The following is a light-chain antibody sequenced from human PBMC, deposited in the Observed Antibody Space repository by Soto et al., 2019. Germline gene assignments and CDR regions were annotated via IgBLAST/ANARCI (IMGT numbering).Light chain of an antibody. CDR3: QQANTFPPFT. J-gene: IGKJ3*01. Sequence: DIQMTQSPSSVSASVGDRITITCRASQDISTWLAWYQQKPGRAPKLLIYAASSLQSGVPSRFSGSASGTEFTLTISSLQPEDFATYYCQQANTFPPFTFGPGTKVEIK. CDR2: AAS. V-gene: IGKV1D-12*01. CDR1: QDISTW.